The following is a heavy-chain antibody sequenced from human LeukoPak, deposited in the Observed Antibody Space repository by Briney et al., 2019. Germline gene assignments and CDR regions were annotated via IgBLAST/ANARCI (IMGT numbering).Heavy chain of an antibody. CDR2: IKQDGSEK. V-gene: IGHV3-7*01. J-gene: IGHJ5*02. CDR1: GFTFSSYA. Sequence: PGGSLRLSCAASGFTFSSYAMSWVRQAPGKGLEWVANIKQDGSEKYYVDSVKGRFTISRDNAKNSLYLQMNSLRAEDTAVYYCARECRRHRITIFGVVVSDWFDPWGQGTLVTVSS. D-gene: IGHD3-3*01. CDR3: ARECRRHRITIFGVVVSDWFDP.